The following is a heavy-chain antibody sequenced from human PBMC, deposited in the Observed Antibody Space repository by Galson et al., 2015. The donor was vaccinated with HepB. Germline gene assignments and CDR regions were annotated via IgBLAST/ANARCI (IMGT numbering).Heavy chain of an antibody. CDR1: GFTFRSYG. V-gene: IGHV3-23*01. D-gene: IGHD2-15*01. CDR3: AKDGGYALSYDVFDI. CDR2: ISVTEGST. Sequence: SLRLSCAASGFTFRSYGMSWVRQAPGKGLEWVSGISVTEGSTYYADSVKGRFTISRDNSKNTLYLRMNSLTAEDTATYYCAKDGGYALSYDVFDIWGQGTMVTVSS. J-gene: IGHJ3*02.